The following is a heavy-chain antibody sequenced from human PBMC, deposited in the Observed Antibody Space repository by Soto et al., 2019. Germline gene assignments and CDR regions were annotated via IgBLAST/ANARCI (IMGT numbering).Heavy chain of an antibody. CDR3: AREDILGARSFDY. Sequence: GGSLRLSCAASGFTFSSYSMNWFRQAPGKGLEWVSYISSGSKTIYYADSVQGRFTVSRDNAKNSQYLQMSSLTDEDTAVYYCAREDILGARSFDYWGRGTLVTVSS. V-gene: IGHV3-48*02. CDR1: GFTFSSYS. J-gene: IGHJ4*02. D-gene: IGHD1-26*01. CDR2: ISSGSKTI.